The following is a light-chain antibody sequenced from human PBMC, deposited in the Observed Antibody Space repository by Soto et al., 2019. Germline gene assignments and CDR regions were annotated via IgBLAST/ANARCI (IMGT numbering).Light chain of an antibody. CDR2: GAS. CDR1: QSVSNN. J-gene: IGKJ1*01. Sequence: THSPGTLSLSPGERATLSCRASQSVSNNYLAWYQQKPGQAPRLLIYGASTRATGIPARFSGSGSGTEFTLTISSLQSEDFAVYYCQQYNNWPPWTFGQGTKVDIK. CDR3: QQYNNWPPWT. V-gene: IGKV3D-15*01.